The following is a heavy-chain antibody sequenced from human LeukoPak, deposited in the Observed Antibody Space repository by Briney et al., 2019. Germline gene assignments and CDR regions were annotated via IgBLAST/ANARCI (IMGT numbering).Heavy chain of an antibody. CDR3: ARVGYESAWYLLIFDS. Sequence: SETLSLTCSVSGVSISSSNSSWGWIRQPPGKGLEWIGSVHYSGVTYYNPPLMSRVTISADTSKNQFSLKLSSVTSADTAMYYCARVGYESAWYLLIFDSWGQGVLVTVSS. J-gene: IGHJ4*02. CDR2: VHYSGVT. D-gene: IGHD6-19*01. V-gene: IGHV4-39*07. CDR1: GVSISSSNSS.